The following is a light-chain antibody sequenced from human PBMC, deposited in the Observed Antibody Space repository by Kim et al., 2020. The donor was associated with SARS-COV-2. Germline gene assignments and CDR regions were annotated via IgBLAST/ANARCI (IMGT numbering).Light chain of an antibody. Sequence: PGTTAKVSCGENSIGSKSGLWYQQKSGQAPVLVIYYDTDRPSGIPERFSGSSSGNTATLTISRVEAGDEADYYCQVWDSSSDHRVVFGGGTQLTVL. V-gene: IGLV3-21*04. CDR1: SIGSKS. J-gene: IGLJ2*01. CDR3: QVWDSSSDHRVV. CDR2: YDT.